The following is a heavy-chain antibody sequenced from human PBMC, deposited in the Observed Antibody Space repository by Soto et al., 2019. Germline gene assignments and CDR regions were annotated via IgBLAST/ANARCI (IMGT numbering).Heavy chain of an antibody. J-gene: IGHJ4*02. D-gene: IGHD3-22*01. CDR1: GGSISSGGYS. V-gene: IGHV4-30-2*01. Sequence: PSETLSLTCAVSGGSISSGGYSWSWIRQPPGKGLEWIGEINHSATTNYNPSLKSRVAISVDTSKNQFSLKVNSVTAADTAVYYCARVPNYYETTGYFYFDTWGQGTLVTVSS. CDR2: INHSATT. CDR3: ARVPNYYETTGYFYFDT.